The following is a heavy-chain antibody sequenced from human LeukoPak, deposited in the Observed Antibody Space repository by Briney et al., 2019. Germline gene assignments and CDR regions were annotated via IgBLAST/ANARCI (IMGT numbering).Heavy chain of an antibody. V-gene: IGHV3-30*02. CDR2: ISFDGSNE. CDR1: RFTFSNYG. J-gene: IGHJ3*02. CDR3: AKDMGGVDAFDI. Sequence: PGGSLRLSCAASRFTFSNYGMHWVRQAPGKGLEWVSFISFDGSNEYYADSLKGRFTISRDNSKNILYLQMNSLRAEDTAVYYCAKDMGGVDAFDIWGQGSMVTVSS. D-gene: IGHD1-26*01.